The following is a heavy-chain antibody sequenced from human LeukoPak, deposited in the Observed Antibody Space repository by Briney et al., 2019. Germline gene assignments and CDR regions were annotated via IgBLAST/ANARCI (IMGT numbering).Heavy chain of an antibody. J-gene: IGHJ4*02. CDR3: ARDGSGDY. D-gene: IGHD1-14*01. Sequence: GGSLRLSCAASGFTFSSYSMNWVRQAPGKGLEWVSSISSSYIYYADSVKGRFTISRDNAKNLMYLQMNSLRAEDTAVYYCARDGSGDYWGQGTLVTVSS. V-gene: IGHV3-21*01. CDR2: ISSSYI. CDR1: GFTFSSYS.